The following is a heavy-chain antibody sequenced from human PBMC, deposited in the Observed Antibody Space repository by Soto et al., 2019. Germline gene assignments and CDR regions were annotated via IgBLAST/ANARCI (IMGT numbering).Heavy chain of an antibody. CDR3: ARVIAARTQRYYYYYYMDV. J-gene: IGHJ6*03. CDR2: IYYSGST. V-gene: IGHV4-59*01. D-gene: IGHD6-6*01. Sequence: SETLSLTCTVSGGSISSYYWSWIRQPPGKGLEWIGYIYYSGSTNYNPSLKSRVTISVDTSKNQFSLKLSSVTAADTAVYYCARVIAARTQRYYYYYYMDVWGKGTTVTVSS. CDR1: GGSISSYY.